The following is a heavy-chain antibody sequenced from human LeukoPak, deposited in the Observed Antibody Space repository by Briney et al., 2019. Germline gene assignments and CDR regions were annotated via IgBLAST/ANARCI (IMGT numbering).Heavy chain of an antibody. CDR3: ARDSGTTGEVKFGA. V-gene: IGHV4-61*02. CDR2: IYTTGST. CDR1: GGSISSGSYY. J-gene: IGHJ5*02. Sequence: SETLSLTSTVSGGSISSGSYYWSWIRQPAGKGLEWIGRIYTTGSTHYNPSLKRRGTMSVDTSKNQFSLKLSSGTAADTAVYYCARDSGTTGEVKFGAWGQGTLVTVSS. D-gene: IGHD3-10*01.